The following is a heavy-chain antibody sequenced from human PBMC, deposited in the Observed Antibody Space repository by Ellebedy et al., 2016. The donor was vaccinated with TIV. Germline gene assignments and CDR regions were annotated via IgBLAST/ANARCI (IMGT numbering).Heavy chain of an antibody. CDR3: AKRKGGWRGLAYHDHGIDV. J-gene: IGHJ6*02. D-gene: IGHD3-3*01. CDR2: ISSSGSNT. V-gene: IGHV3-23*01. Sequence: GESLKISCAASGFTFNDYPMTLVRQAPGQGLEWVSGISSSGSNTYYADSVRGRFTISRDSSNNTLHRQMQSLRAEDTAVYYCAKRKGGWRGLAYHDHGIDVWGQGTTVTVSS. CDR1: GFTFNDYP.